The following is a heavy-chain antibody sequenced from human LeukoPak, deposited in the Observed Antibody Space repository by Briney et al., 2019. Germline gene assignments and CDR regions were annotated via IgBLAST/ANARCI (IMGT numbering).Heavy chain of an antibody. J-gene: IGHJ3*02. D-gene: IGHD3-9*01. CDR1: GYSISSDYY. CDR3: ARGAGLRYWGFDAFDI. V-gene: IGHV4-38-2*02. CDR2: ICDTATT. Sequence: ASETLSPTGTVSGYSISSDYYWGWIRQPPGQGLGWVGIICDTATTYYNPSLRSRVTTSVDTSKNQYSLKLRSVTATDTAVYYCARGAGLRYWGFDAFDIWGQGTMVTVSS.